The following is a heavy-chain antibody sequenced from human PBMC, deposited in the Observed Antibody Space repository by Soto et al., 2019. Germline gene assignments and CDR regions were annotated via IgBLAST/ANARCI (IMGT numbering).Heavy chain of an antibody. CDR3: ARATAADRYYYYGMDV. V-gene: IGHV1-18*01. CDR2: ISAYNGNT. Sequence: ASVKVSWEASRGTFSSCGMSWVRQAPGQGLEWMGWISAYNGNTNYAQKLQGRVTMTTDTSTSTAYMELRSLRSDDTAVYYCARATAADRYYYYGMDVWGQGTTVTVSS. D-gene: IGHD6-13*01. J-gene: IGHJ6*02. CDR1: RGTFSSCG.